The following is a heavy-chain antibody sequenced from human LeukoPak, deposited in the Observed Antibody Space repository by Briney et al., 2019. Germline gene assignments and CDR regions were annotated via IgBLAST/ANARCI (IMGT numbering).Heavy chain of an antibody. CDR3: ASFDSSWYPTFDY. CDR2: IYYSGST. V-gene: IGHV4-31*03. J-gene: IGHJ4*02. CDR1: GGSISSGGYY. D-gene: IGHD6-13*01. Sequence: TLSLTCTVSGGSISSGGYYWSWIRQHPGTGLEWIGYIYYSGSTYYNPSLKSRVTISVDTSKNQFSLKLSSVTAADTAVYYCASFDSSWYPTFDYWGQGTLVTVSS.